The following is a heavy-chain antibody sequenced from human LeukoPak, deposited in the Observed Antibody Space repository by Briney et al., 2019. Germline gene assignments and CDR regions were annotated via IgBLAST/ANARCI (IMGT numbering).Heavy chain of an antibody. V-gene: IGHV3-74*01. D-gene: IGHD3-10*01. CDR1: GFTFSTHW. CDR2: ISGDGSLT. J-gene: IGHJ6*02. Sequence: GGSLRLSCAASGFTFSTHWMYWVRQAPGKEFVWVSRISGDGSLTSYADSVRGRFTISRDDAKETLYLQMTSLRVEDTAVYSCASLLTPYHGSGGGGMDVWGQGTTVTVSS. CDR3: ASLLTPYHGSGGGGMDV.